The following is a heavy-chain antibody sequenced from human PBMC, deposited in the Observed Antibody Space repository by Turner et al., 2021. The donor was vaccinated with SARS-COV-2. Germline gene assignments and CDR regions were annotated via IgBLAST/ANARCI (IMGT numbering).Heavy chain of an antibody. CDR1: GFTFSIFA. CDR3: ARDHIGVYYAMDV. Sequence: VEVGGGVVQPGSALELVCSTSGFTFSIFAFHWVRQAPGKGLEWVSLIAYDGNSKDYADSVKGRVTISRDNSKNTVYLQMNSLRSEDTAVYYCARDHIGVYYAMDVWGQGTTVTVSS. V-gene: IGHV3-30-3*01. D-gene: IGHD3-10*01. CDR2: IAYDGNSK. J-gene: IGHJ6*02.